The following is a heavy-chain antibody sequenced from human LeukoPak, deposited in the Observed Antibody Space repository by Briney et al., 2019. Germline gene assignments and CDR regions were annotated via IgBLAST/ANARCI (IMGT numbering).Heavy chain of an antibody. CDR1: GFTFNYW. CDR2: ISADGSST. CDR3: TRGYSGYGNFDC. D-gene: IGHD5-12*01. V-gene: IGHV3-74*01. J-gene: IGHJ4*02. Sequence: PGGSLRLSCTGTGFTFNYWMHWVRQAPGKGLVWVSRISADGSSTFYADSVKGRFTTSRDNAKNTLYLQMNSLRAEDTAVYYCTRGYSGYGNFDCWGQGTMVTVSS.